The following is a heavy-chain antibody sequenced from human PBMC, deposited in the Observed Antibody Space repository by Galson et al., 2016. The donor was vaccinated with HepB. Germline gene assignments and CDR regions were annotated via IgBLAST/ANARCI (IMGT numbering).Heavy chain of an antibody. CDR2: IIPIFGTA. V-gene: IGHV1-69*13. Sequence: SVKVSCKASGGTFSSYAISWVRQAPGQGLEWLGGIIPIFGTANYAQKYQGRVSITADESTSTAYMELGSLRSEDTAVYYCARDRGSSWIAALDSWGQGTLVTVSS. CDR1: GGTFSSYA. D-gene: IGHD6-13*01. J-gene: IGHJ5*01. CDR3: ARDRGSSWIAALDS.